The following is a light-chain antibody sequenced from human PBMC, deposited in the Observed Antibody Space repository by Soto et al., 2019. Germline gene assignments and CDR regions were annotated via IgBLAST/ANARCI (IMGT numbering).Light chain of an antibody. CDR3: QQSYSRPYT. Sequence: DIQMTQSPSSLSASVGDRVTITCRSSQSIDNYLNWYQQKPGEAPKFLIYAASTLQRGVPPRFSGSGSGTDFTLTISSPQPEDFATYFCQQSYSRPYTFGQGTKVEIK. J-gene: IGKJ2*01. CDR1: QSIDNY. CDR2: AAS. V-gene: IGKV1-39*01.